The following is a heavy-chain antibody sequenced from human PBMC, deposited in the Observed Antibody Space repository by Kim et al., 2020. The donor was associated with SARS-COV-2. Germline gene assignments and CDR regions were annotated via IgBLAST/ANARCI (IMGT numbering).Heavy chain of an antibody. Sequence: GGSLRLSCAASEFTFSDYYMTWVRQAPGKGLECIAYISSLGGTISYADSVKGRFTISRDNAKNSLYLQMDSLRTEDTAVYYCARDKPVAGTREKYYFYYYTMDVWGPGTTVTVSS. CDR1: EFTFSDYY. V-gene: IGHV3-11*01. D-gene: IGHD6-19*01. CDR3: ARDKPVAGTREKYYFYYYTMDV. CDR2: ISSLGGTI. J-gene: IGHJ6*02.